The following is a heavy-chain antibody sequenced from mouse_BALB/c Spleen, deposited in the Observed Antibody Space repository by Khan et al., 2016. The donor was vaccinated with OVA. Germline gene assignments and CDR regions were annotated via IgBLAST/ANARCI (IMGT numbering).Heavy chain of an antibody. V-gene: IGHV1S81*02. CDR2: INPNKGEA. CDR3: TRSGYGSFAY. CDR1: GYTLNSYY. J-gene: IGHJ3*01. D-gene: IGHD2-2*01. Sequence: VQLQQSGAELVKPGASVKLSCKASGYTLNSYYMYWVKQRPGQGLEWIGEINPNKGEANFNEKFKNKATLTVDKSSNTAFMQLSSLTSEDSAVYYCTRSGYGSFAYWGQGTLVTVSA.